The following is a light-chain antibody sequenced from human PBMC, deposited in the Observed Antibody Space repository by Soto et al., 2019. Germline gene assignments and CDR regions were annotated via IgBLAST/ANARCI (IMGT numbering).Light chain of an antibody. J-gene: IGKJ1*01. CDR3: QQYNSYWET. CDR2: DAS. Sequence: DIQMTQSPSTLYASVGDRVTITCRASQSISSWLAWYQQKPGKAPKLLIYDASSLESGVPSRFSGSGSGTQFTLTISSLQPDDFATYYCQQYNSYWETFGQGTKVEIK. CDR1: QSISSW. V-gene: IGKV1-5*01.